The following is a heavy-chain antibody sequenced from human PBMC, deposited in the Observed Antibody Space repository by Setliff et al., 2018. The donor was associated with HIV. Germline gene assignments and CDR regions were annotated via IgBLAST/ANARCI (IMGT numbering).Heavy chain of an antibody. J-gene: IGHJ4*02. Sequence: EASVKVSCKTPGYTFTNYYMHWMRQAPGQGLEWMGVVTTVGGGASYAQKFQGRLTVTRDTSMSTVYMELSSLRSEDTAVYYCAREGQVVVTAKGFDYWGLGTPVTVSS. D-gene: IGHD2-15*01. CDR1: GYTFTNYY. CDR3: AREGQVVVTAKGFDY. CDR2: VTTVGGGA. V-gene: IGHV1-46*01.